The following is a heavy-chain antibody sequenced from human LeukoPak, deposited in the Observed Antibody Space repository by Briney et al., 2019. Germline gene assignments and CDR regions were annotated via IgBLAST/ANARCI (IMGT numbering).Heavy chain of an antibody. CDR3: ATDFYRGRQFDY. CDR2: FDPEDVET. CDR1: GNTFTDLS. V-gene: IGHV1-24*01. D-gene: IGHD2/OR15-2a*01. J-gene: IGHJ4*02. Sequence: GASVKVSCKASGNTFTDLSMNWVRQAPGKGLEWMGGFDPEDVETIYAQKLQGRVTMTEDTSTATAYMDLSSLRPDDTAVYYCATDFYRGRQFDYWGQGTLVTVSS.